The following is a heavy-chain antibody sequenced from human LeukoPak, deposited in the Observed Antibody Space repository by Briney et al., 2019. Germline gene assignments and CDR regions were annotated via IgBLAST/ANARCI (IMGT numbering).Heavy chain of an antibody. CDR3: TRGSIAYSDMDV. D-gene: IGHD3-22*01. CDR2: IYYSGST. CDR1: GGSISSGTYY. J-gene: IGHJ6*03. V-gene: IGHV4-61*01. Sequence: KPSDTLSLICTVWGGSISSGTYYCSWIRQPPGKGREWIGNIYYSGSTSYNRSLESRVTISVDTSKNQFTLKLISVTAPDTAVYYVTRGSIAYSDMDVWGKGTTVTVS.